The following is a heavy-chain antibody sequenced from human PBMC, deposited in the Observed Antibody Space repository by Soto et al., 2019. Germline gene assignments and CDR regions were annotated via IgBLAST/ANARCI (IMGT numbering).Heavy chain of an antibody. D-gene: IGHD2-15*01. CDR2: IVPIVDTA. J-gene: IGHJ4*02. Sequence: QVQLVQSGAEVRQPASSVKVSCKTSGGTFSSYAISWVRQAPGQGLEWMGGIVPIVDTATYAQKFQGRVTITADASTSTAYMELSRLRSADTAVYYCVRVVAIPGHPDYWGQGTLVTVSS. CDR3: VRVVAIPGHPDY. V-gene: IGHV1-69*12. CDR1: GGTFSSYA.